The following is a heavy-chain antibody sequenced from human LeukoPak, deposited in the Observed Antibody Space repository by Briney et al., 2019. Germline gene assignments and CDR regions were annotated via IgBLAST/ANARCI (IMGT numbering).Heavy chain of an antibody. CDR2: IYYTGST. V-gene: IGHV4-59*01. J-gene: IGHJ5*02. D-gene: IGHD2-15*01. CDR3: ARVSKHCSGEICFSGWFDP. Sequence: SETLSLTCTVSGGSISDYSWSWIRQPPGKGLEWIGYIYYTGSTNYNPSLKSRVTISVDTSKNQFSLKLNSVTAADTAVYFCARVSKHCSGEICFSGWFDPWGQGTLVTVSS. CDR1: GGSISDYS.